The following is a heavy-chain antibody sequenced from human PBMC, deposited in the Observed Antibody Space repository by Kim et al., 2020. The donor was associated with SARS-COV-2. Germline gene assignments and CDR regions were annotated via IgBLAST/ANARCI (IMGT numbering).Heavy chain of an antibody. CDR3: ARDKNNWFDP. V-gene: IGHV1-69*13. CDR1: GGTFSSYA. J-gene: IGHJ5*02. Sequence: SVKVSCKASGGTFSSYAISWVRQAPGQGLEWMGGIIPIFGTANSAQKFQGRVTITADESTSTAYMELSSLRSEDTAVYYCARDKNNWFDPWGQGTLVTVSS. CDR2: IIPIFGTA.